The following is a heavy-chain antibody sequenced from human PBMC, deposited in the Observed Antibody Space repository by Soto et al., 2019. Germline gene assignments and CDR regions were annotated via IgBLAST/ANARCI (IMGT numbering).Heavy chain of an antibody. Sequence: PSETLSLTCTVSGGSISSYYWSWIRQPPGKGLEWIGYIYYSGSTNYNPSLKSRVTISVDTSKNQFSLKLSSVTAADTAVYYCASLRGGGSSWYRTGGNYYYYYGMDVSGQGTTVTVSS. CDR2: IYYSGST. J-gene: IGHJ6*02. V-gene: IGHV4-59*01. CDR3: ASLRGGGSSWYRTGGNYYYYYGMDV. D-gene: IGHD6-13*01. CDR1: GGSISSYY.